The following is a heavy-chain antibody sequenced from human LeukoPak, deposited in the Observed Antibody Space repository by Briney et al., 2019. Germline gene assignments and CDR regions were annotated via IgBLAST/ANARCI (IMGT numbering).Heavy chain of an antibody. CDR2: ILYNSASK. V-gene: IGHV3-9*01. D-gene: IGHD4-17*01. CDR3: VKDIGDYGAFFDY. J-gene: IGHJ4*02. Sequence: GGSLRLSCTASGFTFGEYAMHWVRQVPGKGLEWVSGILYNSASKAYADSVKGRFSISRNNAKDSVDLEMNSLRAEDTALYYCVKDIGDYGAFFDYWGQGTLVTVSS. CDR1: GFTFGEYA.